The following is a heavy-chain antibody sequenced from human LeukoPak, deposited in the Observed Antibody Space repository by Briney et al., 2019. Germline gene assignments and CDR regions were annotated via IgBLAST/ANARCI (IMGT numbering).Heavy chain of an antibody. J-gene: IGHJ6*03. Sequence: GASVKVSCKASGGTFSSYAISWVRQAPGQGLEWMGGIIPISGTANYAQKFQGRVTITADESTSTAYMELSSLRSEDTAVYYCAIWLGPSYYYYYMDVWGKGTTVTVSS. D-gene: IGHD5-12*01. CDR3: AIWLGPSYYYYYMDV. CDR1: GGTFSSYA. V-gene: IGHV1-69*13. CDR2: IIPISGTA.